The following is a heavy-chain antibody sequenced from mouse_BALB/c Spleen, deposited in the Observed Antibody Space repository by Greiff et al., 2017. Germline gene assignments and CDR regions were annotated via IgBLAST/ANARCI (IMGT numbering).Heavy chain of an antibody. D-gene: IGHD2-10*02. CDR3: ARAYADY. CDR1: GFTFSDYY. Sequence: DVQLVESGGGLVKPGGSLKLSCAASGFTFSDYYMYWVRQTPEKRLEWVATISDGGSYTYYPDSVKGRFTISRDNAKNNLYLQMSSLKSEDTAMYYCARAYADYWGQGTSVTVSS. J-gene: IGHJ4*01. CDR2: ISDGGSYT. V-gene: IGHV5-4*02.